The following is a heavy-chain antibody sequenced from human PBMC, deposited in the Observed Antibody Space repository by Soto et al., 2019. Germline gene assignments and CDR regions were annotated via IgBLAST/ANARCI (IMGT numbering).Heavy chain of an antibody. CDR3: AHNDDTVAGSVVH. Sequence: QITLKESGPTLVKPTQTLTLTCTFSGFSLSTSPMSVSWIRQSPGKALEWLALIYWDGDTRYSPSLQGRLTVSKDTSKNQVVLIMTNMDPLDTATYYCAHNDDTVAGSVVHWGQGTLVTVSS. J-gene: IGHJ4*02. V-gene: IGHV2-5*02. CDR2: IYWDGDT. D-gene: IGHD6-19*01. CDR1: GFSLSTSPMS.